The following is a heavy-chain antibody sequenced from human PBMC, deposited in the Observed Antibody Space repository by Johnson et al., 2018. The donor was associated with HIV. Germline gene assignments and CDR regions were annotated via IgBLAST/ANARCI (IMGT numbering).Heavy chain of an antibody. J-gene: IGHJ3*02. V-gene: IGHV3-11*01. CDR2: ISSSGNPI. CDR1: GLNVSSTY. CDR3: ARDHYYDSSGYWSNDAFDI. D-gene: IGHD3-22*01. Sequence: QVQLVESGGGLIQPGGSLRLSCAASGLNVSSTYMSWVRQAPGKGLEWVSYISSSGNPIYYADSVKGRFTISRDNAKNSLYLQMNSLRAEDTAVYYCARDHYYDSSGYWSNDAFDIWGQGTRVTVSS.